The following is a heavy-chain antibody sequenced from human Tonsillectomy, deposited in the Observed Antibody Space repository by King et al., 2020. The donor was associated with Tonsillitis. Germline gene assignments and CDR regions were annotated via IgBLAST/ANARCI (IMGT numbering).Heavy chain of an antibody. CDR1: GFTFSSSN. CDR3: ARDWMEDGY. V-gene: IGHV3-48*01. CDR2: ISSSRSTI. J-gene: IGHJ4*02. Sequence: VQLVESGGGLVQPGGSLRLSCAASGFTFSSSNMNWVRQAPGKGLEWVSYISSSRSTIYYADSVKGRFTISRDNAKNSLYLQMNSLRAEDTAVYYCARDWMEDGYWGQGTLVTVSS. D-gene: IGHD2-2*03.